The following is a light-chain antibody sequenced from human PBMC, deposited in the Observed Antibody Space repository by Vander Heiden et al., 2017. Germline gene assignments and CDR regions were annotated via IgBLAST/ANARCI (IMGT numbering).Light chain of an antibody. J-gene: IGKJ2*01. CDR3: QQYYDFPYT. Sequence: DFVMTQSPDSLAVSLGERATINCRSSQSVFYESTDKNYLAWYQQKPGQPPKLLSYWASTRESGVPERFSASGSGTDFTLTITSLQAEDVAVYYCQQYYDFPYTFGQGTKLEIK. CDR2: WAS. V-gene: IGKV4-1*01. CDR1: QSVFYESTDKNY.